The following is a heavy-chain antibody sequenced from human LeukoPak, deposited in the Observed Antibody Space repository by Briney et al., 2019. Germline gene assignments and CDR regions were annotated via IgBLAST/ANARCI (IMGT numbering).Heavy chain of an antibody. Sequence: SQTLSLTCTVSGGSISSGSYFWSWLRQPAGKGLEWIGYIYYSGSTNHNPSLKSRVTISLDTSKNQFSLKLSSVTAADTAVYYCARSMGDYYYYYMDVWGKGTTVTISS. CDR3: ARSMGDYYYYYMDV. CDR2: IYYSGST. CDR1: GGSISSGSYF. D-gene: IGHD3-16*01. V-gene: IGHV4-61*10. J-gene: IGHJ6*03.